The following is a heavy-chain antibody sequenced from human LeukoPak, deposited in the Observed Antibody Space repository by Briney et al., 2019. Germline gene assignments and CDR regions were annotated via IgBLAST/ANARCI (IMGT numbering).Heavy chain of an antibody. J-gene: IGHJ4*02. CDR1: GFTFSSYW. V-gene: IGHV3-7*01. CDR3: ARGGVSRFDY. CDR2: IKQDGSGK. Sequence: PGGSLRLYCAASGFTFSSYWMSWVRQAPGKGLEWVANIKQDGSGKYFVDSVKGRFTISRDNAKNSLYLQMNSLRAEDTAVYYCARGGVSRFDYWGQGTLVTVSS. D-gene: IGHD3-3*01.